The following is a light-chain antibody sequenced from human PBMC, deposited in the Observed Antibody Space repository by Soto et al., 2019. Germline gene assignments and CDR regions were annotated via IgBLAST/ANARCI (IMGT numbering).Light chain of an antibody. CDR2: GAS. CDR3: QQYHNWPPIT. V-gene: IGKV3D-15*01. Sequence: ESVLTQSPGTLSLSPGERATLSCRSSQSISNNYLAWYQQRPGQAPRLLIYGASNRATGIPARFSGSGSGTEFTLTISSLQSEDYAVYYCQQYHNWPPITFGQGTRLEI. J-gene: IGKJ5*01. CDR1: QSISNNY.